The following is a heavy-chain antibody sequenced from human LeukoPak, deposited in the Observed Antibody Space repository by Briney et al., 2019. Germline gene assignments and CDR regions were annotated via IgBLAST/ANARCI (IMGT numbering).Heavy chain of an antibody. D-gene: IGHD4-17*01. CDR1: KFAFSSYA. J-gene: IGHJ4*02. Sequence: GGSLRLSCAASKFAFSSYAMNWVRQAPGKGLEWVSSISSSSTYIYYADSVKGRFTISRDNAKNSLYLQINSLRAEDTAVYYCARTRITVTTRSWDYWGQGTLVTVSS. CDR3: ARTRITVTTRSWDY. CDR2: ISSSSTYI. V-gene: IGHV3-21*01.